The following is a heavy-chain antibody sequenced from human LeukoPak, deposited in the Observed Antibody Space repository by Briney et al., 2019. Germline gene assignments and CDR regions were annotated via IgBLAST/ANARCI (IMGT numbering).Heavy chain of an antibody. CDR2: IYSGGST. V-gene: IGHV3-53*01. CDR3: AKSPGLSPIAVANH. CDR1: GLTVSSNY. Sequence: GGSLRHSCAASGLTVSSNYMSWVRQAPGKGLEWVSVIYSGGSTYYADSVKGRFTISRDNSKNTLYLQMNSLRAEDTAVYYCAKSPGLSPIAVANHWGQGTLVTVSS. J-gene: IGHJ5*02. D-gene: IGHD6-19*01.